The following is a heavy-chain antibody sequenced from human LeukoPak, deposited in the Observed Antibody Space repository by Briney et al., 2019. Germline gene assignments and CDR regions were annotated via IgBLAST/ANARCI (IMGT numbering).Heavy chain of an antibody. V-gene: IGHV1-18*01. CDR1: GYTFTNYG. CDR3: ARDKQYPFDS. CDR2: ISTSKGNT. J-gene: IGHJ3*02. D-gene: IGHD6-19*01. Sequence: ASVKVSCKTSGYTFTNYGISWVRRAPGQGLEWMGWISTSKGNTIYAQKFQGRVTLTTDTSTSTAYMELRSLRSDDTAVYYCARDKQYPFDSWGQGTTVNVSS.